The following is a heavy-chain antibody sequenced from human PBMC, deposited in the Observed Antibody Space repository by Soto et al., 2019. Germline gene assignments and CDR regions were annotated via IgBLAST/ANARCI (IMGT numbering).Heavy chain of an antibody. J-gene: IGHJ4*01. CDR2: ISHNGATT. CDR1: GFTFNSLA. D-gene: IGHD3-10*01. V-gene: IGHV3-64D*08. CDR3: VKDRAIDY. Sequence: HPGGSLRLSCSASGFTFNSLAMHWVRQAPGKGLEYVSSISHNGATTYYADSVKGRFIISRDNSKNSLFLQMSSLRPEDTAVYYCVKDRAIDYWGQGTLVTAPQ.